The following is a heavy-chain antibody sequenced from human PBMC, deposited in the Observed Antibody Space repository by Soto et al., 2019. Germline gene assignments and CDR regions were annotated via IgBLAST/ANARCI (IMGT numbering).Heavy chain of an antibody. J-gene: IGHJ6*03. CDR3: ARVKAFYYYGSGSPIGYYYYMDV. CDR2: FDPEDGET. CDR1: GYTLTELS. V-gene: IGHV1-24*01. Sequence: ASVKVSCKVSGYTLTELSMHWVRQAPGKGLEWMGGFDPEDGETIYAQKFQGRVTMTRDTSTDTAYMELSSLRSEDTAVYYCARVKAFYYYGSGSPIGYYYYMDVWGKGTTVTVSS. D-gene: IGHD3-10*01.